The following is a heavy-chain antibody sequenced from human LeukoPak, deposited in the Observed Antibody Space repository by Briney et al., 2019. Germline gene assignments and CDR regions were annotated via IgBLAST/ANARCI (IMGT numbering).Heavy chain of an antibody. V-gene: IGHV3-30*18. CDR3: AKDGYYSSGTYFDY. D-gene: IGHD3-10*01. Sequence: PGGSLRLSCAASGFTFSTYAMHWVRQAPGKGLEWVAVISSDGNNKYYADSVKGLFTISRDNSKNTLYLQMNSLRAEDTAVYYCAKDGYYSSGTYFDYWGQGTLLTVSS. CDR2: ISSDGNNK. J-gene: IGHJ4*02. CDR1: GFTFSTYA.